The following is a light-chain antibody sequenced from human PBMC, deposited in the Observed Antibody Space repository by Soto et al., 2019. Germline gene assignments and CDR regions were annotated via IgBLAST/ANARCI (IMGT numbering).Light chain of an antibody. CDR1: SSNIGAGYD. J-gene: IGLJ2*01. Sequence: QSVLTQPPSVSGAPGQRVTISCTGSSSNIGAGYDVHWYQQLPGTAPKPLIYGNSNRPSGVPDRFSGSKSGTSASLAITGLQAEDEADYNCQSYDSSLSGSIFGGGTQLTVL. CDR2: GNS. V-gene: IGLV1-40*01. CDR3: QSYDSSLSGSI.